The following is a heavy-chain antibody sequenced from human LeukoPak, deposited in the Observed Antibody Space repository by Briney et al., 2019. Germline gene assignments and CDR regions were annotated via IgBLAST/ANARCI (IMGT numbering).Heavy chain of an antibody. CDR1: GFTFSNSA. CDR3: AAYDIVALN. V-gene: IGHV1-58*02. J-gene: IGHJ4*02. CDR2: IVVGSGKT. D-gene: IGHD5-12*01. Sequence: SVKVSCKASGFTFSNSAIQWVRQARGQLLEWIGWIVVGSGKTNYAQKVQERVTITRDMSTSTGYMELSSLRSEDTAVYYWAAYDIVALNWGQGTLVTVSS.